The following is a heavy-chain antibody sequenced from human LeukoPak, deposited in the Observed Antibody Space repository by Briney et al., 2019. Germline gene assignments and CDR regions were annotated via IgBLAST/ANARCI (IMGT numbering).Heavy chain of an antibody. J-gene: IGHJ4*02. D-gene: IGHD3-9*01. Sequence: PGGSLRLSCAASGFTFSGYWMSWVRQAPGKGLEWVSAISGSGGSTYYADSVKGRFTISRDNSKNTLYLQMNSLRAEDTAVYYCAKFGYDILTEFDYWGQGTLVTVSS. CDR2: ISGSGGST. CDR3: AKFGYDILTEFDY. V-gene: IGHV3-23*01. CDR1: GFTFSGYW.